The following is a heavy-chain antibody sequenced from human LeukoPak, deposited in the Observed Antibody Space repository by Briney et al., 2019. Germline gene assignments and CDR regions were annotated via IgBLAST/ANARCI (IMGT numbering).Heavy chain of an antibody. CDR1: GGTFSSYA. CDR2: IIPIFGTA. V-gene: IGHV1-69*13. CDR3: ATPYYYDSSGSPGAFDI. J-gene: IGHJ3*02. Sequence: GASVKVSCKASGGTFSSYAISWVRQAPGQGLEWMGGIIPIFGTANYAQKFQGRVTITADESTSTAYMELSSLRSEDTAVYYCATPYYYDSSGSPGAFDIWGQGTMVTVSS. D-gene: IGHD3-22*01.